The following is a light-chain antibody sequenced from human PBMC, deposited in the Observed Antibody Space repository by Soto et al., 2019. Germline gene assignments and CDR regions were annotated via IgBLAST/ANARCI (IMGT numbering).Light chain of an antibody. V-gene: IGKV3-20*01. CDR2: DAS. Sequence: EIVLTQSPGTLSLSPGERATLSCRASQSVSSSYLAWYQQKPGQAPRLLTYDASSRAPGIPDRFSGSGSGTDFTLTISRLEPEDFAVYYCQQYGSSPITFGPGTKEDIK. CDR3: QQYGSSPIT. CDR1: QSVSSSY. J-gene: IGKJ3*01.